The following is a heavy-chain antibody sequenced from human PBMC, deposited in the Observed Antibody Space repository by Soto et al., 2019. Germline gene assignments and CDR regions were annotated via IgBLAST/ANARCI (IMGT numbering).Heavy chain of an antibody. Sequence: QVQLVQSGAEVKKPGASVKVSCKASGSTFTSYAMHWVRQAPGQRLEWMGWINAGNGNTKYSQKFQGRVTITRDTSASTAYMELSSLRSEDTAVYYCAREGRYCTNGVCLYFDYWGQGTLVTVSS. D-gene: IGHD2-8*01. CDR2: INAGNGNT. J-gene: IGHJ4*02. CDR1: GSTFTSYA. V-gene: IGHV1-3*01. CDR3: AREGRYCTNGVCLYFDY.